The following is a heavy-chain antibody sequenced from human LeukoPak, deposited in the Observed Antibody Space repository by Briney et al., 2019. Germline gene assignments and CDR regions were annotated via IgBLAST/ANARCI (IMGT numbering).Heavy chain of an antibody. D-gene: IGHD2-21*02. CDR2: IYYSGST. J-gene: IGHJ3*02. Sequence: SETLSLTCTVSGGSISSYYWSWIRQPPGKGLEWIGYIYYSGSTNYNPSLKSRVTISVDRSKNQFSLKLSSVTAADTAVYYCARVIKSGHIVVVTARPTAFDIWGQGTMVTVSS. CDR3: ARVIKSGHIVVVTARPTAFDI. V-gene: IGHV4-59*12. CDR1: GGSISSYY.